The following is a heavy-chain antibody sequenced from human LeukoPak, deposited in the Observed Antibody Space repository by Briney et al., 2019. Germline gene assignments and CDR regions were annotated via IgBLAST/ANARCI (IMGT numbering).Heavy chain of an antibody. CDR1: GFTLSSYA. CDR2: ISGSGGST. D-gene: IGHD2-2*01. Sequence: GGSLSLSCAASGFTLSSYAMSWVRQAPGKGLEWVSAISGSGGSTYYADSVKGRFTISRDNSKNTLYLQMNSLRAEDTAVYYWAKWYRPAAPPYYWGQGTMVTVSS. V-gene: IGHV3-23*01. CDR3: AKWYRPAAPPYY. J-gene: IGHJ4*02.